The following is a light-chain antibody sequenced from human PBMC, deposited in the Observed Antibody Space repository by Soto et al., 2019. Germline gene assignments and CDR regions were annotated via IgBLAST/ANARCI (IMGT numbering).Light chain of an antibody. CDR1: TGAVTSGNY. J-gene: IGLJ3*02. CDR3: LLYCGGAHLM. V-gene: IGLV7-43*01. Sequence: QTVVTQEPSLTVSPGGTVTLTCASSTGAVTSGNYPSWFQQKPGQAPRTLIYTTDDKHSWTPARFSGSLLGGKAALTLSGVQPEDEAEYYCLLYCGGAHLMFGGGTKLTVL. CDR2: TTD.